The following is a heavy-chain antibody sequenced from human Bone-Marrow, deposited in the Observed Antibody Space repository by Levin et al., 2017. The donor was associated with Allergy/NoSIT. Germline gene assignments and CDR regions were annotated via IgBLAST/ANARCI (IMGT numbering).Heavy chain of an antibody. CDR3: ARIGGGAYGDPFDV. D-gene: IGHD4-17*01. CDR1: GFSLTTNGMS. CDR2: IDWDGDK. V-gene: IGHV2-70*01. Sequence: SGPTLVKPTQTPTLTCDFSGFSLTTNGMSLSWIRQSPGKALEWLAAIDWDGDKSYNTSLTTRLTISKDTFKDQVVLKVTNMGPVDTGTYYCARIGGGAYGDPFDVWGQGAMVSVAS. J-gene: IGHJ3*01.